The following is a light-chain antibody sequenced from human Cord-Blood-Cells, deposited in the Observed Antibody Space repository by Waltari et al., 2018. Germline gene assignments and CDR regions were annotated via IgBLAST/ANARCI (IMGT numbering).Light chain of an antibody. V-gene: IGLV2-11*01. CDR3: CSYAGRV. Sequence: QSALTQPRSVSGSPGQSVTISCTGTSSDVGGYNYVSWYQQHPGKAPKLMIYDVRRRPSGVPDRFSGSKSGNTASLTISGLQAEDEADYYCCSYAGRVFGGGTKLTVL. CDR1: SSDVGGYNY. CDR2: DVR. J-gene: IGLJ3*02.